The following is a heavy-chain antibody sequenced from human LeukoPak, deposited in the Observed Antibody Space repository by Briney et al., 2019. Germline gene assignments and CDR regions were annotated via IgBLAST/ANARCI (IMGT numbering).Heavy chain of an antibody. CDR3: ARASPSSLGYSSGYFDY. Sequence: ASVKVSCKASGYTFTGCYMHWVRQAPGQGLEWMGWINPNSGGTNYAQKFQGWVTMTRDTSISTAYMELSRLRSDDTAVYYCARASPSSLGYSSGYFDYWGQGTLVTVSS. CDR2: INPNSGGT. D-gene: IGHD6-19*01. V-gene: IGHV1-2*04. J-gene: IGHJ4*02. CDR1: GYTFTGCY.